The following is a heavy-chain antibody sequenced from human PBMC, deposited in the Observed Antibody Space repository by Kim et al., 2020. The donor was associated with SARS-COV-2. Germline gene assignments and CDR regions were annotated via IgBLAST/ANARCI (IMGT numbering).Heavy chain of an antibody. V-gene: IGHV3-66*01. J-gene: IGHJ4*02. Sequence: GGSLRLSCAASGFTVSSNYMSWVRQAPGKGLEWVSVIYSGGSTYYADSVKGRFTISRDNSKNTLYLQMNSLRAEDTAVYYCARDFVAGSRTFDYWGQGTLVTVSS. CDR1: GFTVSSNY. CDR3: ARDFVAGSRTFDY. D-gene: IGHD6-19*01. CDR2: IYSGGST.